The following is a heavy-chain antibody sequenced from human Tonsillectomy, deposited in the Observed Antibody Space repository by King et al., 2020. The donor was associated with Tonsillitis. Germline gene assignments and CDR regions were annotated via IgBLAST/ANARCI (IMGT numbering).Heavy chain of an antibody. J-gene: IGHJ6*03. CDR2: ISSSSSYI. D-gene: IGHD3-16*01. V-gene: IGHV3-21*01. CDR3: ARASVYPSVFYYYMDV. Sequence: DVQLVESGGGLVKPGGSLRLSCAASGFTFSSYSMNWVRQVPGKGLEWVSSISSSSSYIYYADSVKGRFTISSDNAKNSLYLQMNSLRAEDTAVYYCARASVYPSVFYYYMDVWGKGTTVTVSS. CDR1: GFTFSSYS.